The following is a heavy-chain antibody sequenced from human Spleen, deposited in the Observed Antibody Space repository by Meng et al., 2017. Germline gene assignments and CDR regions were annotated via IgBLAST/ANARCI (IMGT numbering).Heavy chain of an antibody. Sequence: SETLSLTCNVSGGPLTSDYWSSIRRPPGQGLAWIGYIYYSGRTNYNPALESRVTISLDTSKNQFPLKLRSVTAADTAVYFCASEMAGTGTWAHPVFANWGKGTLVTVSS. V-gene: IGHV4-59*01. CDR3: ASEMAGTGTWAHPVFAN. D-gene: IGHD6-13*01. CDR2: IYYSGRT. J-gene: IGHJ4*02. CDR1: GGPLTSDY.